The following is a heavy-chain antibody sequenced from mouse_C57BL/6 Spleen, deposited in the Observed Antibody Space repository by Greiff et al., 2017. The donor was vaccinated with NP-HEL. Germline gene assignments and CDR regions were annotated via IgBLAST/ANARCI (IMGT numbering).Heavy chain of an antibody. CDR3: ARHPYYSNFPDY. Sequence: EVQVVESGGDLVKPGGSLKLSCAASRFTFSSYGMSWVRQTPDKRLEWVATISSGGSYTYYPDSVKGRFTISRDNAKNTLYLQMSSLKSEDTAMYYCARHPYYSNFPDYWGQGTTLTVSS. CDR1: RFTFSSYG. CDR2: ISSGGSYT. J-gene: IGHJ2*01. V-gene: IGHV5-6*01. D-gene: IGHD2-5*01.